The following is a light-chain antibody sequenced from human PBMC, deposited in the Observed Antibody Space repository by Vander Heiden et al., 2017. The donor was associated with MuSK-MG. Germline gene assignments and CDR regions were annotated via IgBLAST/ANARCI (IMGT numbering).Light chain of an antibody. J-gene: IGKJ2*01. CDR3: EQYDSFYT. Sequence: DIQMTQSPSTLSASVGDRVTITCRASQSINGWLAWYQQKPGKAPKLLIYKASRLEPGVPSRFRGSESGTEFNLTISSLQPDDIATYYCEQYDSFYTFGQGTKLEIK. CDR2: KAS. V-gene: IGKV1-5*03. CDR1: QSINGW.